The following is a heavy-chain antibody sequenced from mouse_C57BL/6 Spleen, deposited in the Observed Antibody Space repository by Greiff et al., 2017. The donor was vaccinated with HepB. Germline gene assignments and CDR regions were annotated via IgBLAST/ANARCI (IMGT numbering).Heavy chain of an antibody. CDR2: IHPKSGST. CDR1: GYTFTSYW. D-gene: IGHD2-4*01. J-gene: IGHJ2*01. V-gene: IGHV1-64*01. CDR3: ARGGIYYDHEGY. Sequence: QVQLQQPGAELVKPGASVTLSCKASGYTFTSYWMHWVKQRPGHGLEWIGTIHPKSGSTNYNEKFKSKAKLTVAKSSSTAYMQLRSLTSEDSAVYYYARGGIYYDHEGYWGQGTTLTVSS.